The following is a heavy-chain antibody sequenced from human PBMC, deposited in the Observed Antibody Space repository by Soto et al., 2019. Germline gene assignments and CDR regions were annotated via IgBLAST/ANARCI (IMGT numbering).Heavy chain of an antibody. V-gene: IGHV3-72*01. D-gene: IGHD2-21*01. CDR3: TRDRAIPAAGRTGYYYYMDV. Sequence: EVQLRESGGGLVQPGGSLKLSCETSEFTFSDHYMDWVRQAPGKGLEWVGRIRKKSNNFTTEYAASVRGRFTISRDDSKDSLLLQMSGLKAADTAVYFCTRDRAIPAAGRTGYYYYMDVWGKGTTVTVSS. J-gene: IGHJ6*03. CDR1: EFTFSDHY. CDR2: IRKKSNNFTT.